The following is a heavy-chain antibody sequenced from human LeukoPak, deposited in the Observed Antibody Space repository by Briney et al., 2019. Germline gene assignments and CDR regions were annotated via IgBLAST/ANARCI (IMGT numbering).Heavy chain of an antibody. Sequence: NPGGSLRLSCAASGFTFSTYSMNWVRQAPGKGLEWVSSISSSSSYIYYADSVKGRFTISRDNAKNSLYLQMNSLRAEDTAVYYCARDRGGSGSYYRGRYFDYWGQGTLVTVSS. D-gene: IGHD3-10*01. J-gene: IGHJ4*02. CDR3: ARDRGGSGSYYRGRYFDY. CDR1: GFTFSTYS. CDR2: ISSSSSYI. V-gene: IGHV3-21*01.